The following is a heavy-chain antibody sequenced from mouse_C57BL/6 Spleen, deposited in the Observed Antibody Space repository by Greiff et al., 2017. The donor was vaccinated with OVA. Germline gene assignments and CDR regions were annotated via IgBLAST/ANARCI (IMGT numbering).Heavy chain of an antibody. V-gene: IGHV2-6-1*01. Sequence: QVQLKESGPGLVAPSQSLSITCTVSGFSLTSYGVHWVRQPPGKGLEWLVVIWSDGSTTYNSALKSRLSISKDNSKSQVFLKLNSLQTDDTAMYYCARHQNYGYAMDYWGQGTTVTVSS. CDR3: ARHQNYGYAMDY. CDR2: IWSDGST. CDR1: GFSLTSYG. J-gene: IGHJ4*01. D-gene: IGHD1-1*01.